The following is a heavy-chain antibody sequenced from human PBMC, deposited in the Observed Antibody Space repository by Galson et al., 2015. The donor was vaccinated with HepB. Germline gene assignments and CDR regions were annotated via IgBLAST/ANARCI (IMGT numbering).Heavy chain of an antibody. CDR1: GGSISSGDYY. Sequence: LSLTCTVSGGSISSGDYYWSWIRQPPGKGLEWIGYIYYSGSTYYNPSLKSRVTISVDTSKNQFSLKLSSVTAADTAVYYCARDPLDRATGYWGQGTLVTVSS. CDR2: IYYSGST. J-gene: IGHJ4*02. CDR3: ARDPLDRATGY. D-gene: IGHD3-22*01. V-gene: IGHV4-30-4*01.